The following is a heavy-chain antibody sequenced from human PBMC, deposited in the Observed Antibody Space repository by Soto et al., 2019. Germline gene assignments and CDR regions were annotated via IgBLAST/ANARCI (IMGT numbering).Heavy chain of an antibody. CDR3: AIGRSFLITSYATTFDS. J-gene: IGHJ4*02. CDR2: IGGRGSHT. CDR1: GGTFTDYA. V-gene: IGHV3-23*01. Sequence: VSLRLSWAASGGTFTDYAMNGVRQTPEKGLECVSIIGGRGSHTSYADSVKGRFTISRDNSKNTVYLEMHSLTAEDTALYFCAIGRSFLITSYATTFDSWGPGLLVTVSS. D-gene: IGHD3-16*01.